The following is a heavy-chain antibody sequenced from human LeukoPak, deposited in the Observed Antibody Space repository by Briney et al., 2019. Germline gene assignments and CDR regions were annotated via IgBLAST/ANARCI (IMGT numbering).Heavy chain of an antibody. CDR2: ISYDGSNK. J-gene: IGHJ6*03. Sequence: SGGSLRLSCAASGFTFSSYGMHWVRRAPGKGLEWVAVISYDGSNKYYADAVEGRFTISRDNSKNTLYLQMNSLRAEDTAVYYCARGQRAHVEGSYYMDVWGKGTTVTVSS. CDR1: GFTFSSYG. D-gene: IGHD5-24*01. V-gene: IGHV3-30*03. CDR3: ARGQRAHVEGSYYMDV.